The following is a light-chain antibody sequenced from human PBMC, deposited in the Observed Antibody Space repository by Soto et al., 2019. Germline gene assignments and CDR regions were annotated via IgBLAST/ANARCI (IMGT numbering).Light chain of an antibody. V-gene: IGKV4-1*01. CDR1: QRVLYSSNNKNY. CDR3: HQYYNAPNT. J-gene: IGKJ2*01. CDR2: WAS. Sequence: DIVMTQSPDSLAVSLGERATINCKSSQRVLYSSNNKNYLAWYQQKPGQAPKLLIYWASTRESGVPDRFSGSGSGTDFTLTISSLQAEDVAFYYCHQYYNAPNTFGQGTKLEIK.